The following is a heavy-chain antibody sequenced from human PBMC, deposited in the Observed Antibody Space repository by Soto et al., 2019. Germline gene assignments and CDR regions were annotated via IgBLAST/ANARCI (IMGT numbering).Heavy chain of an antibody. CDR2: IIPIFGTA. V-gene: IGHV1-69*01. Sequence: VKVSCKASGGTFSSYAISWVRQAPGQGLEWMGGIIPIFGTANYAQKFQGRVTITADESTSTAYMELSSLRSEDTAVYYCASGPDIVVVPAPLYYYYGMDVWGQGTTVTVSS. D-gene: IGHD2-2*01. J-gene: IGHJ6*02. CDR1: GGTFSSYA. CDR3: ASGPDIVVVPAPLYYYYGMDV.